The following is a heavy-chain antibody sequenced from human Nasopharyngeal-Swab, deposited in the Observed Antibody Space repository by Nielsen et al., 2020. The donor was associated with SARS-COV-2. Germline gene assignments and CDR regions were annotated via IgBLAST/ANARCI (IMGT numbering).Heavy chain of an antibody. CDR3: ARSPPIDPYYYYYMDV. CDR1: GGSISSSSYY. Sequence: SETLSLTCTVSGGSISSSSYYWGWIRQPPGKGLEWIGSIYYSGSTYYNPSLKSRVTISVDTSKNQFSLKLRSVTAADTAVYYCARSPPIDPYYYYYMDVWGKGTTVTVSS. J-gene: IGHJ6*03. V-gene: IGHV4-39*01. CDR2: IYYSGST.